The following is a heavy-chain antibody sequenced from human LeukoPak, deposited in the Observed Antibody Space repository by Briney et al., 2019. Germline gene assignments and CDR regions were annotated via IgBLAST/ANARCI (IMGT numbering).Heavy chain of an antibody. D-gene: IGHD3-10*01. CDR2: ISYDGSYK. CDR1: GFTFSSYG. J-gene: IGHJ4*02. V-gene: IGHV3-30*03. Sequence: GGSLRLSCAASGFTFSSYGMHWVRQAPGKGLEWVALISYDGSYKYYADSVKGRFTISRDDSKNTLYLQTNSLRAEDTAMYYCARAQHRGWGFDYWGQGTLVTVSS. CDR3: ARAQHRGWGFDY.